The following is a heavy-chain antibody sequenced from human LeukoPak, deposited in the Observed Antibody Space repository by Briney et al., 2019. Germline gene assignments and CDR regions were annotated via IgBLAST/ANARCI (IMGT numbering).Heavy chain of an antibody. CDR3: AKQLGYCSDGSCYFPY. CDR1: GFTFSSSA. CDR2: ISNNGGYT. J-gene: IGHJ4*02. D-gene: IGHD2-15*01. V-gene: IGHV3-23*01. Sequence: PGGSLRLSCAASGFTFSSSAMGWVRQAPGKGPEWVSAISNNGGYTYYADSVQGRFTISRDNSKSTLCLQMNSLRAEDTAVYYCAKQLGYCSDGSCYFPYWGQGTLVTVSS.